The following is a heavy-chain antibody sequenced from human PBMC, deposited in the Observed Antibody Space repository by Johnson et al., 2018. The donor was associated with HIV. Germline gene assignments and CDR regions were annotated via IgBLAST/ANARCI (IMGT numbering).Heavy chain of an antibody. CDR3: AKGLGWELLTHDAFDI. CDR2: ISWNSGSI. J-gene: IGHJ3*02. Sequence: VQLVESGGGLVQPGRSLRLSCAASGFTFDDYAMHWVRQAPGKGLEWVSGISWNSGSIGYADSVKGRFTISRYNAKNSLYLQMNSLRAEDTALYYCAKGLGWELLTHDAFDIWGQGTMVTVSS. V-gene: IGHV3-9*01. D-gene: IGHD1-26*01. CDR1: GFTFDDYA.